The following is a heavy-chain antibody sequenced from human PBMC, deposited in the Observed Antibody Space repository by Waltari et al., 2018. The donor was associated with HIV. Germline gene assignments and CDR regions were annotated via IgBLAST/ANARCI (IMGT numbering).Heavy chain of an antibody. CDR2: IRTKANSYAT. Sequence: EVQLVESGGGLVQPGGSVKLSCAASGFTLSGSSTHWVRQASGKGLEWVGRIRTKANSYATAYAASVKGRFIISRDDSKNTAYLQMNNLKTEDTAIYYCTRLVAAVAGTGHWGQGTLVTVSS. V-gene: IGHV3-73*01. D-gene: IGHD6-19*01. J-gene: IGHJ4*02. CDR3: TRLVAAVAGTGH. CDR1: GFTLSGSS.